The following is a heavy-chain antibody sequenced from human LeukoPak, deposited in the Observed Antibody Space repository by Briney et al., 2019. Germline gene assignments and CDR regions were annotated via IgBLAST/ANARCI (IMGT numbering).Heavy chain of an antibody. CDR2: IYSSGST. J-gene: IGHJ5*02. CDR3: AREGLAMVRGVIPKEAWGWFDP. CDR1: GASINSYY. Sequence: SSETLSLTCTVSGASINSYYWSWIRQPPGKGLEWIGYIYSSGSTNYNPSLKSRATISLDTSKNQFSLKLSSVTAAATAVYYCAREGLAMVRGVIPKEAWGWFDPWGQGTLVTVSS. V-gene: IGHV4-4*08. D-gene: IGHD3-10*01.